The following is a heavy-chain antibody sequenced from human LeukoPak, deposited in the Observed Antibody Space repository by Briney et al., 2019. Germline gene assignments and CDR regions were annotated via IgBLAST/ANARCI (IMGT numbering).Heavy chain of an antibody. J-gene: IGHJ4*02. V-gene: IGHV3-21*01. Sequence: KTGGSLRLSCAASGFTFSSRWMNWVRQAPGKGLEWVSSISSSSSYIYYADSVKGRFTISRDNAKNSLYLQMNSLRAEDTAVYYCARDLSSGSYGFDYWGQGTLVTVSS. CDR3: ARDLSSGSYGFDY. CDR1: GFTFSSRW. CDR2: ISSSSSYI. D-gene: IGHD1-26*01.